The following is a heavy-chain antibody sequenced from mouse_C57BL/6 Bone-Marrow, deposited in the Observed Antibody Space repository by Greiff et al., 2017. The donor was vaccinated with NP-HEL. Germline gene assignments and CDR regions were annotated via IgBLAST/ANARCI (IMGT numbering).Heavy chain of an antibody. CDR3: ARNGLDY. CDR2: ISNGGGST. V-gene: IGHV5-12*01. D-gene: IGHD1-1*02. Sequence: EVHLVESGGGLVQPGGSLKLSCAASGFTFSDYYMYWVRQTPEKRLEWVAYISNGGGSTYYPDTVKGRFTISRDNAKNTLYLQMSRLKSEDTAMYYCARNGLDYWGQGTTLTVSS. CDR1: GFTFSDYY. J-gene: IGHJ2*01.